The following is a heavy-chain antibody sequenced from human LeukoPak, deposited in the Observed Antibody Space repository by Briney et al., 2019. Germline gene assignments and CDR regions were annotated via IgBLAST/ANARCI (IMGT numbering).Heavy chain of an antibody. J-gene: IGHJ4*02. CDR1: GFTFSSYA. D-gene: IGHD3-22*01. V-gene: IGHV3-23*01. CDR3: AKAGHYYDSRNYFDY. Sequence: PGGSLRLSCAASGFTFSSYAMSWVRQAPGKGLEWVSAISGSGGSTYYADSVKGRFTISRDNSENTLYLQMNSLRAEDTAVYYCAKAGHYYDSRNYFDYWGQGTLVTVSS. CDR2: ISGSGGST.